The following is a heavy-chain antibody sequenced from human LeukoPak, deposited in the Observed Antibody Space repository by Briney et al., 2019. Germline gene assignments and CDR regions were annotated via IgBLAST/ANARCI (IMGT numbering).Heavy chain of an antibody. CDR3: ARAGSFRFDY. J-gene: IGHJ4*02. D-gene: IGHD3-10*01. CDR1: GFTFSSYW. Sequence: PGGSLRLSCVASGFTFSSYWMHWVRQAPGKGLVWVSRINSDGSITNYADSVKGRFTISRDNARNTLYPQMNSLRAEDTAVYYCARAGSFRFDYWGQGSLVTVSS. CDR2: INSDGSIT. V-gene: IGHV3-74*01.